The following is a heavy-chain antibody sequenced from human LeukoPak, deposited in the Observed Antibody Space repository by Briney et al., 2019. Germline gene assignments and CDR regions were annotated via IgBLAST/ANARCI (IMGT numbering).Heavy chain of an antibody. CDR1: GFTFSSYS. D-gene: IGHD3-16*01. V-gene: IGHV3-21*01. CDR3: ASVRGGY. CDR2: ISSSSSYI. J-gene: IGHJ4*02. Sequence: GGSLRLSCAASGFTFSSYSMNWVRQAPGKGLEWVSSISSSSSYIYYADSGKGRFTVSRDNAKNSLYLQMSSLRAEDTAVYYCASVRGGYWGQGTLVTVSS.